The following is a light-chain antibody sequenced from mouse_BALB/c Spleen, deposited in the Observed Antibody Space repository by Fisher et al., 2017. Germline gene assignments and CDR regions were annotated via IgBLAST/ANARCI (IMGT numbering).Light chain of an antibody. CDR1: SSVSY. CDR2: DTS. CDR3: FQGSGYPYT. V-gene: IGKV4-63*01. J-gene: IGKJ2*01. Sequence: DIVLTQTPAIMSASPGEKVTITCSASSSVSYMHWYQQKSSTSPKLWIYDTSKLASGVPGRFSGSESGNSYSLTISSMEAEDVATYYCFQGSGYPYTFGGGDQAGNKT.